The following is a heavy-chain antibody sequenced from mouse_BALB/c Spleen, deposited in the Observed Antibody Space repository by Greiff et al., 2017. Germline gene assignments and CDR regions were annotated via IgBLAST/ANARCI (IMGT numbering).Heavy chain of an antibody. V-gene: IGHV1S41*01. CDR3: AKGAY. CDR2: IAPGSGST. J-gene: IGHJ3*01. Sequence: DLVKPGASVKLSCKASGYTFTSYWINWIKQRPGQGLEWIGRIAPGSGSTYYNEMFKGKATLTVDTSSSTAYIQLSSLSSEDSAVYYCAKGAYWGQGTLVTVSA. CDR1: GYTFTSYW.